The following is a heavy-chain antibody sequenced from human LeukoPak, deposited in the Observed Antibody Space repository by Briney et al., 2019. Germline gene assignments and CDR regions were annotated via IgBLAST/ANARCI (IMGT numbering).Heavy chain of an antibody. J-gene: IGHJ4*02. CDR3: ARFSTRFGSGCSDASCYVHY. CDR1: GGSISGHY. Sequence: PSETLSLTCTVSGGSISGHYWTWIRLPPGKGLELVGHIFSTGATHYNPSLRGRVTLSIDTSKNQFSLTLTSVNVEDTAVYYCARFSTRFGSGCSDASCYVHYWGQGTQVTVSP. V-gene: IGHV4-59*11. D-gene: IGHD2-2*01. CDR2: IFSTGAT.